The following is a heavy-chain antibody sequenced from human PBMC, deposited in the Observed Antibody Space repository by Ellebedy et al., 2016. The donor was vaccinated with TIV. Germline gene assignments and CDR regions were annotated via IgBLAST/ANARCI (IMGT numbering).Heavy chain of an antibody. CDR1: GFTFSSYA. CDR2: ISGSGGST. D-gene: IGHD2-2*01. J-gene: IGHJ4*02. Sequence: GESLKISXAASGFTFSSYAMSWVRQAPGKGLEWVSAISGSGGSTYYADSVKGRFTISRDNSKNTLYLQMNSLRAEDTAVYYCAKEGSHVVVPAAIDYWGQGTLVTVSS. CDR3: AKEGSHVVVPAAIDY. V-gene: IGHV3-23*01.